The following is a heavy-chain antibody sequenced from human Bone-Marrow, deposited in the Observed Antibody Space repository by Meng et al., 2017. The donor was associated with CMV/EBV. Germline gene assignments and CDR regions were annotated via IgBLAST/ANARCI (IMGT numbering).Heavy chain of an antibody. D-gene: IGHD2-8*01. Sequence: GESLRLSCAASGFTFSSYWMSWVRQAPGKGLEWVANIKQDGSEKYYVDSVKGRFTISRDNAKNSLYLQMNSLRAEDTAVYYCARGTYCTNGVCPLRWFDPWGQGTLVTFYS. CDR2: IKQDGSEK. CDR3: ARGTYCTNGVCPLRWFDP. CDR1: GFTFSSYW. J-gene: IGHJ5*02. V-gene: IGHV3-7*01.